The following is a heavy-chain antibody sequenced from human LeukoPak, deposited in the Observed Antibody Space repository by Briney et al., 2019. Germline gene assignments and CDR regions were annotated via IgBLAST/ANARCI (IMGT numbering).Heavy chain of an antibody. CDR2: ISYDGRNK. CDR1: GFSFSRYD. D-gene: IGHD6-19*01. Sequence: PGGSLGLSCVASGFSFSRYDMHWVRQAPGKGLEWVAVISYDGRNKIYGDSVKGRLTISRDNSKNTLYLQMNSLRAEDTAVYYCARAAAETGAFRDNWFDPWGQGTLVTVSS. CDR3: ARAAAETGAFRDNWFDP. J-gene: IGHJ5*02. V-gene: IGHV3-30*04.